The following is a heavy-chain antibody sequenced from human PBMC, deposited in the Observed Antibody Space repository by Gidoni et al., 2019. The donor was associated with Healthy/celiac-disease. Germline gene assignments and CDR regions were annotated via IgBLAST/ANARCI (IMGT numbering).Heavy chain of an antibody. J-gene: IGHJ3*02. V-gene: IGHV4-39*01. CDR3: ARPKHAFDI. CDR1: GGSISRSNHY. Sequence: QLQLQESGPGLVKPSETLSLTCTVSGGSISRSNHYWGWIRQPPGKGLEWIGSTYYTGSTYYNPSLKSRVTISVDTSKNQFSLKLSSVTAADTAVYYCARPKHAFDIWGQGTMVTVSS. CDR2: TYYTGST.